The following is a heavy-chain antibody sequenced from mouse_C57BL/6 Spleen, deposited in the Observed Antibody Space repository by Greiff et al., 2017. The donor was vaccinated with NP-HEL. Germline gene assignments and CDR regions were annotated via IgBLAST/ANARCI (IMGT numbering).Heavy chain of an antibody. CDR2: IYPGSGST. D-gene: IGHD2-3*01. Sequence: QVQLKQPGAELVKPGASVKMSCKASGYSFTSYWITWVKQRPGQGLEWIGDIYPGSGSTNYNEKFKSKATLTVDTSSSTAYMQLSSLTSEDSAVYYCARSTYDGYYVGWEGDYWGQGTTLTVSS. CDR3: ARSTYDGYYVGWEGDY. V-gene: IGHV1-55*01. J-gene: IGHJ2*01. CDR1: GYSFTSYW.